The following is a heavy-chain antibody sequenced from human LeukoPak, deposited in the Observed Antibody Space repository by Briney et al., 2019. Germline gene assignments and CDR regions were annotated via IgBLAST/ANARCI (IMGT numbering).Heavy chain of an antibody. CDR2: LNSDGRT. V-gene: IGHV3-66*04. D-gene: IGHD3-9*01. CDR1: GFTVSSNY. Sequence: GGSLRLSCAASGFTVSSNYMSWVRQAPGKGLEWVSVLNSDGRTFYADSVKGRFTISRDSSKNTLYLQMNSLRAEDTAVYYCARHGVLRYIDDWGQGTLVTVSS. CDR3: ARHGVLRYIDD. J-gene: IGHJ4*02.